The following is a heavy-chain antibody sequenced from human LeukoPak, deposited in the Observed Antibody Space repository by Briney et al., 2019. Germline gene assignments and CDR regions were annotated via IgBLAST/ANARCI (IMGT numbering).Heavy chain of an antibody. Sequence: GGSLRLSCAASGFTFSSYAMSWVRQAPGKGLEWVSAISGSGGSTYYADSVKGRFTISRDNSKNTLYLQMNSLRAEDTAVYYCAKGRHSYGTGYCFDYWGQGTLVTVSS. D-gene: IGHD5-18*01. CDR1: GFTFSSYA. CDR3: AKGRHSYGTGYCFDY. CDR2: ISGSGGST. J-gene: IGHJ4*02. V-gene: IGHV3-23*01.